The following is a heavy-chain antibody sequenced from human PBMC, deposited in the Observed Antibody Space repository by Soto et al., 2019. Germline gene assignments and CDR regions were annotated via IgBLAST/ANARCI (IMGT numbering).Heavy chain of an antibody. D-gene: IGHD6-13*01. CDR1: GYTFTSYD. J-gene: IGHJ5*02. CDR3: AREGYSSSWYWFDA. Sequence: QVQLVQSGAEVKKPGASVKVSCKASGYTFTSYDINWVRQATGQGLEGMGWMNPNRGNTGYAQKFQGRVTMTRNTSIRTAYMELSSLRSEATAVYYCAREGYSSSWYWFDAWGQGTLVTVSS. CDR2: MNPNRGNT. V-gene: IGHV1-8*01.